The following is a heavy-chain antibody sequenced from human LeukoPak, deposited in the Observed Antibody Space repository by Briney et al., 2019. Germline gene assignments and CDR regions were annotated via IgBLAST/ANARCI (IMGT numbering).Heavy chain of an antibody. D-gene: IGHD3-22*01. CDR2: IIPIFGTA. J-gene: IGHJ3*02. CDR1: GGTFSSYA. V-gene: IGHV1-69*13. Sequence: SVKVSCKASGGTFSSYAISWVRQAPGQGLEWMGGIIPIFGTANYAQKFQGRVTITADEFTSTAYMELSSLRSEDTAVYYCARESGRVVVDDAFDIWGQVTMVTVSS. CDR3: ARESGRVVVDDAFDI.